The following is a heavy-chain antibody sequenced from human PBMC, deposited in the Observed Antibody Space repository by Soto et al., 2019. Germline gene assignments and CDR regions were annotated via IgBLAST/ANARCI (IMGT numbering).Heavy chain of an antibody. CDR3: ARITSAFDP. D-gene: IGHD2-2*01. CDR1: GGSFSGYY. J-gene: IGHJ5*02. CDR2: INHSGST. Sequence: PSETLSLTCAVYGGSFSGYYWSWIRQPPGKGLEWIGEINHSGSTNYNLSLKSRVTISVDTSKNQFSLKLNSVTAADTAVYYCARITSAFDPWGQGTPVTVSS. V-gene: IGHV4-34*01.